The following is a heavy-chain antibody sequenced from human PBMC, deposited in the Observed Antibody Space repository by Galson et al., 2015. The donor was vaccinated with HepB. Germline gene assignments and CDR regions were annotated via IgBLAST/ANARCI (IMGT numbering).Heavy chain of an antibody. Sequence: SLRLSCAASEFTFSNYAMSWVRQAPGKGLEWVSAVSAGASGTNYADSVKGRFTISRVNSKNTVFLQMNSLRAEDTAVYYCAKGDGSYTYYFDFWGQGTLVTVSS. CDR2: VSAGASGT. J-gene: IGHJ4*02. D-gene: IGHD1-26*01. CDR1: EFTFSNYA. V-gene: IGHV3-23*01. CDR3: AKGDGSYTYYFDF.